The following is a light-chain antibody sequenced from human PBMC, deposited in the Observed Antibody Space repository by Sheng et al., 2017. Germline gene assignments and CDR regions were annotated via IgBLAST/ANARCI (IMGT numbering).Light chain of an antibody. CDR1: QSVNIF. CDR3: QHRSNWPLT. CDR2: DVS. V-gene: IGKV3-11*01. Sequence: EVVLTQSPATLSLSPGERATLSCRASQSVNIFLAWYQQKPGQAPRLLIYDVSNRATAIPARFSGSGSGTDFTLTISSLEPEDFAVYYCQHRSNWPLTFGGGTTVE. J-gene: IGKJ4*01.